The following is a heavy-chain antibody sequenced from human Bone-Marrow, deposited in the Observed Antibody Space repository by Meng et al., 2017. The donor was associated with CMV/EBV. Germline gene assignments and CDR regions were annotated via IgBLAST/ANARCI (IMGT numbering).Heavy chain of an antibody. J-gene: IGHJ4*02. Sequence: GSLRLSCAASGFTFSTYDMSWVRQAPGKGLEWIGSIYYSGSTYYNPSLKSRVTISVDTSKNQFSLKLSSVTAADTAVYYCARLSYDFWSGYYSHFDYWGQGTLVTVSS. V-gene: IGHV4-39*01. CDR1: GFTFSTYD. CDR2: IYYSGST. CDR3: ARLSYDFWSGYYSHFDY. D-gene: IGHD3-3*01.